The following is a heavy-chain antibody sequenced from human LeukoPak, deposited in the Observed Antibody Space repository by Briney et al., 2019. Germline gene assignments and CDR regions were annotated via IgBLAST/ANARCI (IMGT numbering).Heavy chain of an antibody. CDR3: ARGGGAITT. J-gene: IGHJ5*02. CDR1: GDSVSSNSAG. V-gene: IGHV6-1*01. Sequence: SQTLSLTCAISGDSVSSNSAGWSWIRQSPSRGLEWLGRTYYRSKWYNDYAVSVKSRITINPDTSKNQLSLQLNSVTPEDTAVCYCARGGGAITTWGQGTLVTVSS. CDR2: TYYRSKWYN. D-gene: IGHD3-16*01.